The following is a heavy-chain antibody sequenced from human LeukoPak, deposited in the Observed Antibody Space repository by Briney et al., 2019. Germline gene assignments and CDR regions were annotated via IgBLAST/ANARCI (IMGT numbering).Heavy chain of an antibody. CDR2: IYYSGST. Sequence: RSSETLSLTCTVSGGSISSGGYYWSWIRQHPGKSLEWIGYIYYSGSTYYNPSLKSRVTISVDTYKNQFSLKLSSVTAADTAVYYCAREVPYYYDSSGPRPPYYYGMDVWGQGTTVTVSS. J-gene: IGHJ6*02. V-gene: IGHV4-31*03. CDR1: GGSISSGGYY. D-gene: IGHD3-22*01. CDR3: AREVPYYYDSSGPRPPYYYGMDV.